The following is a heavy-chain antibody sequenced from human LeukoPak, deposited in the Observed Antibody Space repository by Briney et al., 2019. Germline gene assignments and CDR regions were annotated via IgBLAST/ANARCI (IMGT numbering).Heavy chain of an antibody. V-gene: IGHV1-69*13. CDR2: IIPIFGTA. J-gene: IGHJ4*02. CDR3: ARDRYYYDSSGYPRRTNYFDY. D-gene: IGHD3-22*01. CDR1: RYTFSSYD. Sequence: SVKVSCKASRYTFSSYDINWVRQATGQGLEWMGGIIPIFGTANYAQKFQGRVTITADESTSTAYMELSSLRSEDTAVYYCARDRYYYDSSGYPRRTNYFDYWGQGTLVTVSS.